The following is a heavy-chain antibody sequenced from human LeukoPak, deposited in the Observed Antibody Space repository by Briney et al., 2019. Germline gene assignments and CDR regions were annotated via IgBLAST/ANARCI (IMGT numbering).Heavy chain of an antibody. J-gene: IGHJ5*02. Sequence: QPGGSLRLSCAASGFTFSSYGMYWVRQAPGKGLEWEAVISYDGSNKYYADSVKGRFTISRDNSKNTLYLQMNSLRAEDTAVYYCAKSSLRITMIGSWFDPWGQGTLVTVSS. CDR3: AKSSLRITMIGSWFDP. CDR2: ISYDGSNK. V-gene: IGHV3-30*18. D-gene: IGHD3-22*01. CDR1: GFTFSSYG.